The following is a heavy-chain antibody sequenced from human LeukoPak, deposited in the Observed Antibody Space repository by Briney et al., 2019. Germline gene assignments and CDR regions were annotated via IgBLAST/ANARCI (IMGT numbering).Heavy chain of an antibody. V-gene: IGHV1-69*13. Sequence: SVKVSCKASGGTFSSYAISWVRQAPGQGLEWMGGIIPIFGTANYAQKFQGRVTITADESTSTAYMELSSLRSEDTAVYYCAEARTWADGNFDYWGQGTLVTVSS. CDR1: GGTFSSYA. D-gene: IGHD1-26*01. J-gene: IGHJ4*02. CDR2: IIPIFGTA. CDR3: AEARTWADGNFDY.